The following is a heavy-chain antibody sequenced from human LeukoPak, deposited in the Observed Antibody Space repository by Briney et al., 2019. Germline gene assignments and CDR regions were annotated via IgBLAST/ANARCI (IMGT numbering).Heavy chain of an antibody. Sequence: SETLSLTCAVYGGSFSGYYWSWIRQPPGKGLEWIGEINHSGSTNYNPSLKSRVTISVDTSKNQFSLKLSSVTAADTAVYYCARAQGIAAAGNPWGPHYYYMDVWGKGTTVTVSS. D-gene: IGHD6-13*01. CDR1: GGSFSGYY. J-gene: IGHJ6*03. CDR3: ARAQGIAAAGNPWGPHYYYMDV. CDR2: INHSGST. V-gene: IGHV4-34*01.